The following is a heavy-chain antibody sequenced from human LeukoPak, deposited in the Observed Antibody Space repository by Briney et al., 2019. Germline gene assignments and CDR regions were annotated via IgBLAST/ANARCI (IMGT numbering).Heavy chain of an antibody. CDR3: ARVLPITPYFDY. J-gene: IGHJ4*02. CDR1: GYSISSGYY. V-gene: IGHV4-38-2*02. Sequence: SETLSLTCTVSGYSISSGYYWGYIRQPPGKGLEWIGSIYHSGRTHYNPSLKSRVNISVDTSKNQFSLKLSSVTAADTAVYYCARVLPITPYFDYWGQGTLVTVSS. CDR2: IYHSGRT. D-gene: IGHD1-20*01.